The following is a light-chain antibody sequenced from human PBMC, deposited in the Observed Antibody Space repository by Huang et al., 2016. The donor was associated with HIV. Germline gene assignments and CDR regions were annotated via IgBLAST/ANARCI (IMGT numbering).Light chain of an antibody. V-gene: IGKV3-20*01. CDR3: QQYGSSPLT. J-gene: IGKJ4*01. Sequence: EIVLTQSPGTLSLSPWVRATLSCRASQSVRSSSLAWYQQKPGQSPRLLIFGASNRATAIPDRFSGSGSATDFTLTISRLEPEDVAVYYCQQYGSSPLTFGGGTKVEIK. CDR2: GAS. CDR1: QSVRSSS.